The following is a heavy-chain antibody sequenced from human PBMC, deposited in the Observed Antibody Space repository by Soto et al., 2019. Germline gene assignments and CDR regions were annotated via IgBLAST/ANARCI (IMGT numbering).Heavy chain of an antibody. J-gene: IGHJ4*02. Sequence: SETLSLTCAVSGDSISSGGYSWSWIRQPPGKGLEWIEYIYHSGSTYYNPSLKSRVTISVDTSKDQFSLKLSSVTAADTAVYYCARVYGYYFDYWGQGTLVTVSS. CDR3: ARVYGYYFDY. D-gene: IGHD2-8*02. V-gene: IGHV4-30-2*01. CDR2: IYHSGST. CDR1: GDSISSGGYS.